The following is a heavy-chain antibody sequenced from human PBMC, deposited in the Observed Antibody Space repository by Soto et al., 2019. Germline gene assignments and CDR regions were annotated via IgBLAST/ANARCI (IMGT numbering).Heavy chain of an antibody. J-gene: IGHJ6*02. Sequence: EVQLVESGGGLVQPGGSLRLSCAASGFTFSDHYMDWVRQAPGKGLEWVGRTRNKANSYTTEYAASVKGRFTISRDDSKNSLYLQMNSLKTEDTAVYYCARALVAMPYGMDVWGQGTTVTVSS. CDR1: GFTFSDHY. CDR3: ARALVAMPYGMDV. D-gene: IGHD2-2*01. CDR2: TRNKANSYTT. V-gene: IGHV3-72*01.